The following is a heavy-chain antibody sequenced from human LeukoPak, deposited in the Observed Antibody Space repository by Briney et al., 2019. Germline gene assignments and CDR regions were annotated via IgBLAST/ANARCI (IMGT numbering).Heavy chain of an antibody. CDR3: ARDNLALNTLDV. D-gene: IGHD2-15*01. CDR2: ISYSGST. CDR1: GVSMTTYY. V-gene: IGHV4-59*01. Sequence: SETLSLTCTVSGVSMTTYYWTWLRQPPGKGLEWIGYISYSGSTNYNPSLQSRLTISVDTSKNQFSLKLSSVTAADTAVYYCARDNLALNTLDVWGQGTTVTVSS. J-gene: IGHJ6*02.